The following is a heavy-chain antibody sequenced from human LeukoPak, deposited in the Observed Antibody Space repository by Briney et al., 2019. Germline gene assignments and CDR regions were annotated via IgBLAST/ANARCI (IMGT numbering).Heavy chain of an antibody. V-gene: IGHV1-2*02. CDR2: INPNSGGT. D-gene: IGHD3/OR15-3a*01. Sequence: AASVKVSCKASGYTFTGYYMHWVRQAPRQGLEWMGWINPNSGGTNYAQKFQGRVTMTRDTSISTAYMELSRLRSDDTAVYYCARVDSNDAFDIWGQGTMVTVSS. CDR1: GYTFTGYY. J-gene: IGHJ3*02. CDR3: ARVDSNDAFDI.